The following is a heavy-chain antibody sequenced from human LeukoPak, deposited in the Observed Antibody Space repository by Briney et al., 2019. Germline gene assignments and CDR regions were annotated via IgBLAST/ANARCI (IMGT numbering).Heavy chain of an antibody. CDR3: AKDRGERLDQPDHFDY. Sequence: GGSLRLSCAASGFTFSSYAMSWVRQAPGKGLEWVSAISSSGGSTYYADSVKGRFTISRDNSKNTLYLQMNSLRAEDTAVYYCAKDRGERLDQPDHFDYWGQGTLVTVSS. J-gene: IGHJ4*02. V-gene: IGHV3-23*01. CDR2: ISSSGGST. CDR1: GFTFSSYA. D-gene: IGHD1-14*01.